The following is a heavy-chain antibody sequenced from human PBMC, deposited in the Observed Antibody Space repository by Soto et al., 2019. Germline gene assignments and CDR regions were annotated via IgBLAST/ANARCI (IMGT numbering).Heavy chain of an antibody. Sequence: QAGGSLRLSCAASGFTFSNYAMTWVRQAPGKGLEWVSVISGSGGTTYYADSVKGHFTISRDNSKNTMYLQMNSLRAEDTAVYYCARPNLFCSSTSCYDYWGQGTLVTVSS. CDR3: ARPNLFCSSTSCYDY. V-gene: IGHV3-23*01. CDR1: GFTFSNYA. D-gene: IGHD2-2*01. CDR2: ISGSGGTT. J-gene: IGHJ4*02.